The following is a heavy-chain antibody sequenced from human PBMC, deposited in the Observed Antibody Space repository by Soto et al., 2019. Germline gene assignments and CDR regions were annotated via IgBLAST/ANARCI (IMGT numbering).Heavy chain of an antibody. Sequence: PSVPLSLTFSVSGAALNSGNYYWSWIRQVPGKGLEWIGHIYVTGAVDYNPSLRDRITISQDTSERQFYLNLRLVTAADTAVYYCARRRFATNKYRWLDPWAKGNLVT. CDR2: IYVTGAV. V-gene: IGHV4-31*03. D-gene: IGHD2-15*01. J-gene: IGHJ5*02. CDR1: GAALNSGNYY. CDR3: ARRRFATNKYRWLDP.